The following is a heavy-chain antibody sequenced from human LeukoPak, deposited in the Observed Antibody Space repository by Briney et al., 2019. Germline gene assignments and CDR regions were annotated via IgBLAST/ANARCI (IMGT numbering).Heavy chain of an antibody. J-gene: IGHJ4*02. CDR1: GYTFTNYA. D-gene: IGHD2-8*01. Sequence: ASVKVSCKASGYTFTNYAISWVRQAPGQGLEWMGRISGHNGNTNYAQNLQGRVTMTTDTSTSTAYMELRSLRFDDTAVYYCALISYCTTITCYYLDYWGQGTLVTVSS. CDR2: ISGHNGNT. V-gene: IGHV1-18*01. CDR3: ALISYCTTITCYYLDY.